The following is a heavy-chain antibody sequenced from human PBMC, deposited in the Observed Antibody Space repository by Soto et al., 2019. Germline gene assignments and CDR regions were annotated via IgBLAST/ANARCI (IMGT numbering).Heavy chain of an antibody. CDR1: GGSISSYY. CDR3: AREPPGTTGFDY. J-gene: IGHJ4*02. Sequence: PSETLSLTCTVSGGSISSYYWSWIRQPPGKGLEWIGYIYYSGSTNYNPSLKSRVTISVDTSKNQFSLKLSSVTAADTAVYYCAREPPGTTGFDYWGQGTLVTVSS. V-gene: IGHV4-59*01. D-gene: IGHD1-7*01. CDR2: IYYSGST.